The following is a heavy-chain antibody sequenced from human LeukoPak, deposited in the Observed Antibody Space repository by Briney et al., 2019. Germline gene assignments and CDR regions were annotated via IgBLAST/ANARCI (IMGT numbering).Heavy chain of an antibody. J-gene: IGHJ3*01. D-gene: IGHD3-22*01. CDR3: AKVRTYYYDYDALDV. V-gene: IGHV1-18*01. CDR2: ISTYNVNT. Sequence: ASVKVSCKASGYTFTDYGISWVRQAPGQGLEWMGWISTYNVNTNYAHKLQDRVTMTIDTSTSTAYMELRSLRSDDTAVYYCAKVRTYYYDYDALDVWGQGTMVTVSS. CDR1: GYTFTDYG.